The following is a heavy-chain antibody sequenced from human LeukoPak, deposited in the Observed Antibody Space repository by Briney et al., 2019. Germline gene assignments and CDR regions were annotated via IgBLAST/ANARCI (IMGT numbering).Heavy chain of an antibody. Sequence: PGGSLRLSCAASGFTFNNYWMSWVRQSPGKGLEWVANIRQDGSEIYYVDSVKGRFTISRDNAKNSLYPQMNSLRAEDTAVYYCAREFSGFDYWGRGTAVTVSS. CDR1: GFTFNNYW. D-gene: IGHD2/OR15-2a*01. V-gene: IGHV3-7*01. J-gene: IGHJ4*02. CDR2: IRQDGSEI. CDR3: AREFSGFDY.